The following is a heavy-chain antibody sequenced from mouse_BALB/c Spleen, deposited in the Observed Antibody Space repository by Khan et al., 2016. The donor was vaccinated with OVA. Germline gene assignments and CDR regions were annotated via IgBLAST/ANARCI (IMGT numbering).Heavy chain of an antibody. J-gene: IGHJ2*01. D-gene: IGHD2-3*01. V-gene: IGHV5-12-1*01. CDR3: ARGYYYLDY. CDR1: AFDFSYYD. CDR2: ISSGGGGT. Sequence: EVELVESGGGLVRPGGSLKLSCAASAFDFSYYDMSWVRQTPDRRLEWVAYISSGGGGTSYPDTVKGQFTISRDNAKNTLYLQMSSLKSEDTAIYYCARGYYYLDYWGQGTTLTVAS.